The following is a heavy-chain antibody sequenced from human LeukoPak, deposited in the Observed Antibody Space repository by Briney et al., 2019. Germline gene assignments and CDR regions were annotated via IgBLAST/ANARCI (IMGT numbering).Heavy chain of an antibody. V-gene: IGHV3-9*01. Sequence: GGSLRLSCAASGFTFSSSAMSWVRQAPGKGLEWVSGISWNSGSIDYADSVKGRFTISRDNAKNSLYLQMNSLRVEDTAFYYCAKDNRRHYTSGPNPDSLHWGQGALVTVSS. D-gene: IGHD6-19*01. CDR1: GFTFSSSA. J-gene: IGHJ4*02. CDR2: ISWNSGSI. CDR3: AKDNRRHYTSGPNPDSLH.